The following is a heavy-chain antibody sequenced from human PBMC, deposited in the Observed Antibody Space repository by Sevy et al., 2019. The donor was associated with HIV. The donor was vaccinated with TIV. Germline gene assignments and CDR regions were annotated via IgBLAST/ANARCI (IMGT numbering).Heavy chain of an antibody. J-gene: IGHJ3*02. V-gene: IGHV3-53*01. CDR2: IYSGGST. CDR1: GFTVSSNY. D-gene: IGHD2-15*01. Sequence: GGSLRLSCAASGFTVSSNYMRWVRQAPGKGLEWVSVIYSGGSTYYADSVKGRFTISRDNSKNTLYLQMNSLRAEDTAVYYCARGIVVVVAAMSTDAFDIWGQGTMVTVSS. CDR3: ARGIVVVVAAMSTDAFDI.